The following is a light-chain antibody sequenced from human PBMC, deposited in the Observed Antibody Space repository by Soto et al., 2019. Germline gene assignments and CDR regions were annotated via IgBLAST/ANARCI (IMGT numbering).Light chain of an antibody. J-gene: IGKJ4*01. Sequence: EIVLTQSPGTLSLSPGEGATLSCRASQDVDNNFLAWYQQRPGQAPRLLIYASSRRATGIPDRFSGSGSGTDFTLTISTVRPYGIAVYFCYQYYSSITFGGGTKVEGK. CDR1: QDVDNNF. V-gene: IGKV3-20*01. CDR3: YQYYSSIT. CDR2: ASS.